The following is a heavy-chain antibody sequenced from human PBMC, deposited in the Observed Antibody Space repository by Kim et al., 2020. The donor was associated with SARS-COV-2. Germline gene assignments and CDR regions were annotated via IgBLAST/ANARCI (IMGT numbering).Heavy chain of an antibody. CDR1: GGSISSYY. J-gene: IGHJ5*02. CDR2: IYYSWST. CDR3: ESGGYDILTGYPNNWFDP. D-gene: IGHD3-9*01. Sequence: SETLSLTCTVSGGSISSYYWSWIRQPQDTGLELVGYIYYSWSTNTNPTLKLQVPITVDTAKTQFSLKLSSRTAAATAVYYCESGGYDILTGYPNNWFDPWGPRTLGTASP. V-gene: IGHV4-59*01.